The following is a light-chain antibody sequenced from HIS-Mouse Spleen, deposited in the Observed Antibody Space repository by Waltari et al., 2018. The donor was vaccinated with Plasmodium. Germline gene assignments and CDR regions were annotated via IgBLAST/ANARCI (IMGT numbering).Light chain of an antibody. J-gene: IGLJ2*01. V-gene: IGLV3-19*01. CDR3: NSRDSSGNHVV. Sequence: SSELTQDPAVSVALGQTVRITCPGDSLRSYYASWYQQKPGQAPVLVLYGKNNRPTGIPDRFPDASSGNTASLTITGAQAEDEAEYDCNSRDSSGNHVVFGGGTKLTVL. CDR1: SLRSYY. CDR2: GKN.